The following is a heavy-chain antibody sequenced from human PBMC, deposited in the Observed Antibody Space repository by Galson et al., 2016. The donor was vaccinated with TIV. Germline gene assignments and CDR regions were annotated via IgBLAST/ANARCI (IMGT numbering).Heavy chain of an antibody. V-gene: IGHV3-7*03. CDR1: GFTFSSYW. D-gene: IGHD1-26*01. Sequence: SLRLSCAAPGFTFSSYWMLWARQAPGKGLEWVANINQDGTEKYHVDSVKGRFTTSRDNAKNSVYLQMNSLRADDTAVYYCTRGSPFGAYWGQGTLVTVSS. CDR2: INQDGTEK. CDR3: TRGSPFGAY. J-gene: IGHJ4*02.